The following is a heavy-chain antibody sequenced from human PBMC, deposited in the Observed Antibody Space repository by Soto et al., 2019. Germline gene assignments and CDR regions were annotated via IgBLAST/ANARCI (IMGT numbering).Heavy chain of an antibody. J-gene: IGHJ4*02. CDR3: ARVVVGYCSGFSCYSAFDY. Sequence: QVQLVQSGTEVKKPGASVKVSCKASGYSFTGDYIHWVRQAPGQGLEWMGWMNPHSGGTNHAQKFQGRVTMTRDTSITTASLELRGLRSDDTAVYYCARVVVGYCSGFSCYSAFDYWGQGTRVTVSS. D-gene: IGHD2-15*01. V-gene: IGHV1-2*02. CDR2: MNPHSGGT. CDR1: GYSFTGDY.